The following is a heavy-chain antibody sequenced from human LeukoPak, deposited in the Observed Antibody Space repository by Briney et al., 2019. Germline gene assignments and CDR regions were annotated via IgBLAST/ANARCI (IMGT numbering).Heavy chain of an antibody. CDR2: INPNGGGT. CDR3: AAWGSSSSPLPGMDV. J-gene: IGHJ6*02. CDR1: GYTFTNYY. Sequence: VASVKVSCKASGYTFTNYYMHWVRQAPGQGLEWMGVINPNGGGTSYAQKFQGRVTMTRDTSTSTVYMELSSLRSEDTAVYYCAAWGSSSSPLPGMDVWGRGTTVTVSS. V-gene: IGHV1-46*01. D-gene: IGHD6-13*01.